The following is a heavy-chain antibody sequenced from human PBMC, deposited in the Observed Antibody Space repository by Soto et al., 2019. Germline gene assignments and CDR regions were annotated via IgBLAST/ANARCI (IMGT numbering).Heavy chain of an antibody. Sequence: GGSLRLSCAASGFTFSSYAMSWVRQAPGKGLEWVSAISGSGGSTYYADSVKGRFTISRDNSKNKLYLQMNSLIAEDTAVYYCAKSLRMNWFDPWGQGTLVTVSS. V-gene: IGHV3-23*01. D-gene: IGHD3-16*01. CDR2: ISGSGGST. CDR1: GFTFSSYA. J-gene: IGHJ5*02. CDR3: AKSLRMNWFDP.